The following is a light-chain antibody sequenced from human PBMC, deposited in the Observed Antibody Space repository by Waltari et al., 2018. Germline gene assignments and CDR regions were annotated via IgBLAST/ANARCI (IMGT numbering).Light chain of an antibody. J-gene: IGLJ2*01. Sequence: QSLLTQPPSASGTPGQQITISCSGSSSNIGENSVSWFQQLPGTAPRLLIHSTDQRPSGDPDRFSGSKSGTSASLAINGIQSEDEGDYYCAAWDDSQLLGHVIFGGGTKLTVL. CDR2: STD. CDR3: AAWDDSQLLGHVI. V-gene: IGLV1-44*01. CDR1: SSNIGENS.